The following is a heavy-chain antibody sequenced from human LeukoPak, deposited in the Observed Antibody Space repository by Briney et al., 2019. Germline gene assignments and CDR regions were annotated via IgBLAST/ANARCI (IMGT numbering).Heavy chain of an antibody. CDR1: GFTFSSYA. CDR3: AARLPYTGFKS. V-gene: IGHV3-48*01. Sequence: GGSLTLSCAGSGFTFSSYAMSWVRQAPGKGPEWVSYMSRSAHMIYHADSVEGRFTMSRDSARNSVYLQMSKLRVEDTAIYYCAARLPYTGFKSWGQGTVVTVSS. CDR2: MSRSAHMI. J-gene: IGHJ1*01. D-gene: IGHD5-24*01.